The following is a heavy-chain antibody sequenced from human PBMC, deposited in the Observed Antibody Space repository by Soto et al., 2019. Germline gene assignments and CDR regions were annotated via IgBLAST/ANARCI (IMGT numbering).Heavy chain of an antibody. CDR2: ISAYNGNT. D-gene: IGHD3-10*01. Sequence: GASVKVSCKASGYTFTRSGISWVRQAPGQGPEWMGWISAYNGNTNYAQKLQGRVTMTTDTSTSTAYMELRSLRSDDTAVYYCARERFGELSSYYFDYWGQGTLVTVSS. V-gene: IGHV1-18*01. CDR1: GYTFTRSG. J-gene: IGHJ4*02. CDR3: ARERFGELSSYYFDY.